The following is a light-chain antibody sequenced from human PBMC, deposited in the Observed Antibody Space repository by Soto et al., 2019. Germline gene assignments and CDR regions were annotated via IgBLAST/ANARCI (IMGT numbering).Light chain of an antibody. CDR3: SSHTGSNTVL. CDR2: EVS. CDR1: SSDVGGYNS. V-gene: IGLV2-14*01. J-gene: IGLJ2*01. Sequence: QSALTQPASVSGSPGQSITISCTGTSSDVGGYNSVSWYQQHPGKAPKLLIYEVSNRPSGISSRFSGSKSDNTASLTISGLQAEDEADYYCSSHTGSNTVLFGGGTKVTVL.